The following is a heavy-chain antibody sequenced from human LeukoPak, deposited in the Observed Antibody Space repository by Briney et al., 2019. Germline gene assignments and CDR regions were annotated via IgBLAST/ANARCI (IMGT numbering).Heavy chain of an antibody. D-gene: IGHD3-9*01. CDR3: AKCTKRSGYTYYYYMDV. Sequence: GGSLRLSCAASGFTFSSYSMNWVRQAPGKGLEWVSSISSSSSYIYYADSVKGRFTISRDNAKNSLYLQMNSLRAEDTAVYYCAKCTKRSGYTYYYYMDVWGKGTTVTISS. CDR1: GFTFSSYS. CDR2: ISSSSSYI. J-gene: IGHJ6*03. V-gene: IGHV3-21*01.